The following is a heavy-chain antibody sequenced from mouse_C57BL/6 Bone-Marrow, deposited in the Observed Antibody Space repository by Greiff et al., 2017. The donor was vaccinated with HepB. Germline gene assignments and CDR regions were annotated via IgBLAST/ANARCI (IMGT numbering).Heavy chain of an antibody. CDR2: IYPRSGNT. V-gene: IGHV1-81*01. CDR1: GYTFTSYA. D-gene: IGHD2-5*01. CDR3: ARCRYSNLGAY. Sequence: QVQLQQSGAELARPGASVKLSCTASGYTFTSYAISWVKQRTGQGLEWIGEIYPRSGNTYYNEKFKGKATLTAYKSSSTAYMELRSLTSEDSAVYFCARCRYSNLGAYWGQGTLVTVSA. J-gene: IGHJ3*01.